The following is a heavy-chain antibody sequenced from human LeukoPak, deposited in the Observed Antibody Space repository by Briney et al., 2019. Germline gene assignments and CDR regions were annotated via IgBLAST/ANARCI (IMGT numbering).Heavy chain of an antibody. D-gene: IGHD3-22*01. Sequence: GGSLRLSCAASGFTFSSYAMSWVRQAPGKGLEWVSAISGSGGSTYYADSVKGRFTISRDNSKNTLYLQMNSLRAGDTAVYYCAKDRDYYDSSGYYPADAFDIWGQGTMVTVSS. CDR1: GFTFSSYA. CDR2: ISGSGGST. J-gene: IGHJ3*02. CDR3: AKDRDYYDSSGYYPADAFDI. V-gene: IGHV3-23*01.